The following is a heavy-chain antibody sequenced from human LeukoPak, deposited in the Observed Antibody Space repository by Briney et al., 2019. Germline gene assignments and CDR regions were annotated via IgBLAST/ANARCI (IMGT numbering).Heavy chain of an antibody. D-gene: IGHD6-13*01. V-gene: IGHV4-59*01. CDR1: GGSISSYY. Sequence: SETLSLTCTVSGGSISSYYWSWIRQPPGKGLEWIGYIYYSGSTNYNPSLKSRVTISVDTSKNQFSLKLSSVTAADTAVYYCASLTTPIAAAQYYFDYWGQGTLATVSS. CDR3: ASLTTPIAAAQYYFDY. CDR2: IYYSGST. J-gene: IGHJ4*02.